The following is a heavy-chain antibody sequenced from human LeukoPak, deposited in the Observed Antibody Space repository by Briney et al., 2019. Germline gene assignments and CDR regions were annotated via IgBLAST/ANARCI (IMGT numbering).Heavy chain of an antibody. CDR2: ISGSGGST. Sequence: GGSLRLSCAASGFTFSSYWMHWVRQAPGKGLEWVSAISGSGGSTYYADSVKGRFTISRDNSKNTLYLQMNSLRAEDTAVYYCAKDLGQQLNYWGQGTLVTVSS. J-gene: IGHJ4*02. CDR1: GFTFSSYW. D-gene: IGHD6-13*01. V-gene: IGHV3-23*01. CDR3: AKDLGQQLNY.